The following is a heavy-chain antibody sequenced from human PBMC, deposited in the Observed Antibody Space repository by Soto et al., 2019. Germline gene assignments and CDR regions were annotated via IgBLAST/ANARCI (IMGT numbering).Heavy chain of an antibody. CDR1: GFTFRTYA. CDR3: AKGGEGSCSRTSCLYFSDS. V-gene: IGHV3-23*01. Sequence: EVQLLDSGGGLVQPGGSLRLSCAASGFTFRTYAMSWVRQAPGKGLEWVSTISDSGTTYYANSVKGRFTISRDNSRNTLDLYMNSLRLEDTAVYYCAKGGEGSCSRTSCLYFSDSWGQGTLVTVSS. D-gene: IGHD2-2*01. J-gene: IGHJ5*02. CDR2: ISDSGTT.